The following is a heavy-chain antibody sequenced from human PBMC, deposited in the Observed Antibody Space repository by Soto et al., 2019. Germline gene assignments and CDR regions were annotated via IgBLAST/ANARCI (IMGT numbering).Heavy chain of an antibody. J-gene: IGHJ5*02. CDR1: GGSISSGGYY. Sequence: QVQLQESGPGLVKPSQTLSLTCTVSGGSISSGGYYWSWIRQHPGKGLEWIGYIYYSGSTYYNPSLPSRVTIXVXTXXNQFSLKLSSVTAADTAVYYCASTSYDSSGTAADPWGQGTLVTVSS. V-gene: IGHV4-31*03. CDR2: IYYSGST. CDR3: ASTSYDSSGTAADP. D-gene: IGHD3-22*01.